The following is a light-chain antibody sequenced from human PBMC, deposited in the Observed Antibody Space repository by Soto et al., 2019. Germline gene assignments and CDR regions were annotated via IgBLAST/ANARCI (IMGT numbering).Light chain of an antibody. CDR3: QQRHNWPIN. CDR2: DTS. V-gene: IGKV3-11*01. Sequence: EIVLTQPPATLSFSPGEIATLSCRASETIRGLLAWYHQRPGQPPRLLIYDTSNRATGIPARFSGSASGTAFTLTTSGLEPADLGVYYCQQRHNWPINFGQGTQLEIK. J-gene: IGKJ5*01. CDR1: ETIRGL.